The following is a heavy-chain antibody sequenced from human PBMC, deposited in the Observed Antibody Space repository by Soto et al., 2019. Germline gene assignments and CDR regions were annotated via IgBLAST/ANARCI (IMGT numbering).Heavy chain of an antibody. CDR3: ARGPFYYDSSGYYSSGGNFDL. V-gene: IGHV3-23*01. CDR2: IGGGGGST. J-gene: IGHJ2*01. Sequence: EVQLLESGGGLVQPGGSQRLSCAASGFTFSSYALSWVRQAPGKGLEWVSGIGGGGGSTYYADSVKGRFTISRDNSKNTLYLQMNSLRAEDTAVYYCARGPFYYDSSGYYSSGGNFDLWGRGTLVTVSS. D-gene: IGHD3-22*01. CDR1: GFTFSSYA.